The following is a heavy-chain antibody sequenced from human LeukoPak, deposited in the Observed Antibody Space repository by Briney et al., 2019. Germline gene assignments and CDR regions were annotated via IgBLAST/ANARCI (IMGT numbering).Heavy chain of an antibody. V-gene: IGHV3-30*04. CDR3: ARPSPPGDGYNPPDH. CDR2: ISHDGRTK. D-gene: IGHD5-24*01. CDR1: GFNFDNFA. Sequence: PGKSLTLSCVVSGFNFDNFAMHWVRQPLGKGLVWVAVISHDGRTKYYADSMKGRITISRDNSKNTLFLQMNNLRSEDTAVYFCARPSPPGDGYNPPDHWGQGTLVTVSS. J-gene: IGHJ4*02.